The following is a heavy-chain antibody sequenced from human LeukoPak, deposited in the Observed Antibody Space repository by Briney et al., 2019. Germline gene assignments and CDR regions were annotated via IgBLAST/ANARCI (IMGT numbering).Heavy chain of an antibody. CDR1: GFTFSSYG. CDR2: ISYDGSNK. CDR3: AKLLTGYCSGGSCGGFDY. D-gene: IGHD2-15*01. Sequence: GRSLRLSCAASGFTFSSYGMHWVRQAPGKGLEWVAVISYDGSNKYYADSVKGRFTISRDNSKNTLYLQMNSLRAEDTAVYYCAKLLTGYCSGGSCGGFDYWGQGTLVTVSS. V-gene: IGHV3-30*18. J-gene: IGHJ4*02.